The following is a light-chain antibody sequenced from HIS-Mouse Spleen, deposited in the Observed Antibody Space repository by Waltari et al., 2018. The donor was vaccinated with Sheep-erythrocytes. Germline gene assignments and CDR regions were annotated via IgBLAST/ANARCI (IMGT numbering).Light chain of an antibody. J-gene: IGLJ2*01. CDR1: KLGDKY. CDR2: QDS. V-gene: IGLV3-1*01. Sequence: SYELTQPPSVSVSPGQTASITCSGDKLGDKYACWYQQKPGQSPVLGIYQDSKRPSGLPERFSGSNSGNTATLTISGTQAMDEADYYCQAWDSSTEVFGGGTKLTVL. CDR3: QAWDSSTEV.